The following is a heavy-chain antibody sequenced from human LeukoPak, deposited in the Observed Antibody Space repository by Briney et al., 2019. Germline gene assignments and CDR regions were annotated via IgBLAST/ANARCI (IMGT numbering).Heavy chain of an antibody. J-gene: IGHJ4*02. Sequence: GGSLRLSCAASGFTFSSYGMHWVRQAPGKGLEWVAVISYDGSNKYYADSVKGRFTIFRDNSKNTLYLQMNSLRAEDTAVYYCARGYSSSWSPFDYWGQGTLVTVSS. D-gene: IGHD6-13*01. CDR2: ISYDGSNK. V-gene: IGHV3-30*03. CDR1: GFTFSSYG. CDR3: ARGYSSSWSPFDY.